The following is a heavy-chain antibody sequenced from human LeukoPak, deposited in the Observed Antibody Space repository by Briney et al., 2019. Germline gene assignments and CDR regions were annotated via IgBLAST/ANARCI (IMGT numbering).Heavy chain of an antibody. D-gene: IGHD3-9*01. V-gene: IGHV3-23*01. J-gene: IGHJ5*02. CDR2: ISGSGGST. CDR3: AKDRRTENYDILTGYYRTGFDP. CDR1: GFTFSSYA. Sequence: GGSLRLSCAAPGFTFSSYAMSWVRQAPGKGLEWVSAISGSGGSTYYADSVKGRFTISRDNSKNTLYLQMNSLRAEDTAVYYCAKDRRTENYDILTGYYRTGFDPWGQGTLVTVSS.